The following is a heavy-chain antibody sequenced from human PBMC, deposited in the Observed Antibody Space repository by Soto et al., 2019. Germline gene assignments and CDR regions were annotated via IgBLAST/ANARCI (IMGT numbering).Heavy chain of an antibody. J-gene: IGHJ4*02. CDR2: ISYDGSNK. D-gene: IGHD4-17*01. Sequence: GGSLRLSCAASGFTFSSYGMHWVRQAPGKGLEWVAVISYDGSNKYYADSVKGRFTISRDNSKNTLYLQMNSLRAEDTAVYYCTKIMTTVTNYFDYWGQGTLVTVSS. V-gene: IGHV3-30*18. CDR3: TKIMTTVTNYFDY. CDR1: GFTFSSYG.